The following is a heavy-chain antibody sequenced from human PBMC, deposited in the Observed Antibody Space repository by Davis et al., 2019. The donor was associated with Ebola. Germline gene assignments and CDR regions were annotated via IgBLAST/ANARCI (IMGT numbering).Heavy chain of an antibody. CDR3: AGLYYYDSSGGVDY. D-gene: IGHD3-22*01. CDR1: GGSINSYY. CDR2: IYYSGST. J-gene: IGHJ4*02. V-gene: IGHV4-59*01. Sequence: SETLSLTCSVSGGSINSYYWNWIRQPPGKGLEWIGYIYYSGSTNYNPSLKSRVTISVDTSKNQFSLKLSSVTAADTAVYYCAGLYYYDSSGGVDYWGQGTLVTVSS.